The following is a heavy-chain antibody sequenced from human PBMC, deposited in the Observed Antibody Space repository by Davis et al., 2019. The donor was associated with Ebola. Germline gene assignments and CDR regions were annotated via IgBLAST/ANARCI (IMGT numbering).Heavy chain of an antibody. CDR2: IYPGDSDT. J-gene: IGHJ4*02. CDR3: ARSQGYCSGGSCYFSSPFDY. CDR1: GYSFTSYW. V-gene: IGHV5-51*01. Sequence: PGGSLRLSCRGSGYSFTSYWIGWVRQMPGKGLEWMGIIYPGDSDTRYSPSFQGQVTISADKSISTAYLQWSSLKASDTAMYYCARSQGYCSGGSCYFSSPFDYWGQGTLVTVSS. D-gene: IGHD2-15*01.